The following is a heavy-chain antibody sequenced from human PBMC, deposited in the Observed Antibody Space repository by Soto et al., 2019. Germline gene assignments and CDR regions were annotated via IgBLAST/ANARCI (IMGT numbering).Heavy chain of an antibody. CDR1: GGSISSYY. CDR3: ASQLSSSSSYYYYMDV. D-gene: IGHD6-6*01. V-gene: IGHV4-59*08. CDR2: IYYSGST. J-gene: IGHJ6*03. Sequence: QVQLQESGPGLVKPSETLSLTCTVSGGSISSYYWSWIRQPPGKGLEWIGYIYYSGSTNYNPSLKSRVTISVDTSKNQFSLKLSSVTAADTAVYYCASQLSSSSSYYYYMDVWGKGTTVTVSS.